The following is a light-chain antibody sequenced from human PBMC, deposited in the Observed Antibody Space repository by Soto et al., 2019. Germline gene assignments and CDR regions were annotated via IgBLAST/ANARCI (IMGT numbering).Light chain of an antibody. J-gene: IGLJ1*01. Sequence: QSVLTQTPSASGTPGQRVTISCSGSSSNIGSNTVNWYQQLPGTAPKLLIYSNNQRPSGVPDRFSGSKSGASASLAISGLQSEDEADYYCATWDDSLNAQGVFGTRTKVTVL. V-gene: IGLV1-44*01. CDR1: SSNIGSNT. CDR3: ATWDDSLNAQGV. CDR2: SNN.